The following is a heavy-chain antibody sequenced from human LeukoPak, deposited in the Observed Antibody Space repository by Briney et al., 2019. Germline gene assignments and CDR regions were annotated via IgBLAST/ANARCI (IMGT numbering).Heavy chain of an antibody. V-gene: IGHV3-74*01. CDR1: GFTFSSYW. CDR2: INSDGSST. J-gene: IGHJ6*03. D-gene: IGHD3-3*01. Sequence: GGSLRLSCAASGFTFSSYWMHWVRQAPGKGLVWVSRINSDGSSTSYADSVKGRFTISRDNAKNTLYLQMNSLRAEDTAVYYCARRNYDSWSGYYPYYYYYMDVWGKGTTVTVSS. CDR3: ARRNYDSWSGYYPYYYYYMDV.